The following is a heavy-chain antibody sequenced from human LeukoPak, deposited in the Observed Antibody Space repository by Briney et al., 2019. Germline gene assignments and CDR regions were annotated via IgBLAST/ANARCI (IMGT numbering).Heavy chain of an antibody. CDR1: GFTFSSYG. J-gene: IGHJ4*02. V-gene: IGHV3-30*02. D-gene: IGHD2-2*01. Sequence: PGGSLRLSXAASGFTFSSYGMHWVRQAPGKGLEWVAFIRYDGSNKYYADSVKGRFTISRDNSKNTLYLQMNSLRAEDTAVYYCAKDKKRFCTSTSCSVSYFDYWGQGTLVTVSS. CDR2: IRYDGSNK. CDR3: AKDKKRFCTSTSCSVSYFDY.